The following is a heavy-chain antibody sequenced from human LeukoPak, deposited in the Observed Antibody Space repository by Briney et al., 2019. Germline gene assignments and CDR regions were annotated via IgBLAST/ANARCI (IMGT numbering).Heavy chain of an antibody. CDR1: GGSISSYY. V-gene: IGHV4-59*01. Sequence: SETLSLTCTVSGGSISSYYWSWIRQPPGKGLEWIGYIYYSGSTNYIPSLKSRVTISVDTSKNHFSLKLSSVTAADTAVYYCARTRSYYDPFDCWGQGTLVTVSS. CDR2: IYYSGST. CDR3: ARTRSYYDPFDC. D-gene: IGHD3-22*01. J-gene: IGHJ4*02.